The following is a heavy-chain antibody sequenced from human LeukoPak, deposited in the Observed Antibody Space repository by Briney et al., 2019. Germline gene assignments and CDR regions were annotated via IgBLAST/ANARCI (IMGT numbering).Heavy chain of an antibody. V-gene: IGHV5-51*01. CDR3: ARLQRSTIVSDWFDP. Sequence: GESLKISCKGSGYSFTSYWIGWVRQLPGKGLEWMGIIYPGDSDTRYSPSFQGQVTISADKSISTAYLQWSSLKASDTAMYYCARLQRSTIVSDWFDPWGQGTLVTVSS. J-gene: IGHJ5*02. CDR2: IYPGDSDT. D-gene: IGHD3-3*01. CDR1: GYSFTSYW.